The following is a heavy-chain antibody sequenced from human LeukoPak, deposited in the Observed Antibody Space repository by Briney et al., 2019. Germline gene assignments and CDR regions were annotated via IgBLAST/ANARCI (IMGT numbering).Heavy chain of an antibody. J-gene: IGHJ4*02. D-gene: IGHD3-9*01. CDR2: ITKTGNSK. V-gene: IGHV3-48*03. Sequence: GGSLRLSCVAFGFTFSNYEMNWVRQAPGKGPEWVSYITKTGNSKYYADSVKGRFTVSRDDANKSLYLQMDSLGAEDTAVYYCVREGSLDDFDYWGQGTLVTVSS. CDR3: VREGSLDDFDY. CDR1: GFTFSNYE.